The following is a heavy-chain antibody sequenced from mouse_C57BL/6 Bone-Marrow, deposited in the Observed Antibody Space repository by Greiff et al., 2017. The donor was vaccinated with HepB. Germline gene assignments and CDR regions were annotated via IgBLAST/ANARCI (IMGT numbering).Heavy chain of an antibody. J-gene: IGHJ3*01. V-gene: IGHV5-12*01. D-gene: IGHD4-1*01. CDR1: GFTFSDYY. CDR3: ARQELGQWFAY. Sequence: EVKLVESGGGLVQPGGSLKLSCAASGFTFSDYYMYWVRQTPEKRLEWVAYISNGGGSTYYPDTVKGRFTISRDNAKNTLYLQMSRLKSEDTAMYYCARQELGQWFAYWGHGTLVTVSA. CDR2: ISNGGGST.